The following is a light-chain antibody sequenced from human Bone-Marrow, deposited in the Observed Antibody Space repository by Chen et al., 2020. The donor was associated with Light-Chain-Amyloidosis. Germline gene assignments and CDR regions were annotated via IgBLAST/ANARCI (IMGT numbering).Light chain of an antibody. CDR3: QQYNTDLT. V-gene: IGKV1-5*03. CDR1: QNVNNW. CDR2: KAS. J-gene: IGKJ3*01. Sequence: DIQMTQSPTTLSASVGDRVTITCRASQNVNNWLAWYQQKPGKAPKLLIYKASTLESGVPSRFSGGGSGTEFTLTISSLQPDDFATYYCQQYNTDLTFGPGTKVDIK.